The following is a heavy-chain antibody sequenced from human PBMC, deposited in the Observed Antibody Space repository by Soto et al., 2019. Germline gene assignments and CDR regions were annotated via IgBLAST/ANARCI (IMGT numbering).Heavy chain of an antibody. CDR2: IIPILGRA. CDR1: GGTFSSYT. D-gene: IGHD1-7*01. Sequence: GASVKVSCKASGGTFSSYTISWVRQAPGQRLEWKGRIIPILGRANYAQKLQGRVTITTDNSTSTANMELSSLRSEDTALYYCARDSRMELHHYYYYGMDVWVQGTTVTVSS. CDR3: ARDSRMELHHYYYYGMDV. V-gene: IGHV1-69*08. J-gene: IGHJ6*02.